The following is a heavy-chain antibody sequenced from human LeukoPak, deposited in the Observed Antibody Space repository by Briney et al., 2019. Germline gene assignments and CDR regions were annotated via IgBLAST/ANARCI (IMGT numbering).Heavy chain of an antibody. Sequence: SETLSLTCTVSGGSIISNTYCWGWIRQPPGKGLEWIGSFCYSGSTYSNPSLKSRVTISVDTSKYQFSLKLSSVTAADTAVYYCAGLFPLMVRGVSDAFDIWGQGTMVTVSS. D-gene: IGHD3-10*01. J-gene: IGHJ3*02. CDR1: GGSIISNTYC. CDR3: AGLFPLMVRGVSDAFDI. CDR2: FCYSGST. V-gene: IGHV4-39*01.